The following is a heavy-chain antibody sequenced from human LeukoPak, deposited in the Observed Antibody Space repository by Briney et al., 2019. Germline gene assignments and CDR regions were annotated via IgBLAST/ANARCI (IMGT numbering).Heavy chain of an antibody. V-gene: IGHV3-21*01. J-gene: IGHJ4*02. CDR2: ISSSSSYI. CDR3: ARGHDSSGYSHFDY. CDR1: GFTFSSYS. Sequence: PGGSLRLSCAASGFTFSSYSMNWVRQAPGKGLEWVSSISSSSSYIYYADSVKGRFTISRDNANNSLYLPMNSLRAEDTAVYYCARGHDSSGYSHFDYWGQGTLVTVSS. D-gene: IGHD3-22*01.